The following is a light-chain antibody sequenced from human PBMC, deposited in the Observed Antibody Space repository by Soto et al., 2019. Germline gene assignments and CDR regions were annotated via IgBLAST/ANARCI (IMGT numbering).Light chain of an antibody. CDR3: QSYDSSLSALYA. Sequence: QSLLAQPPPVFGAPGQGVTLSFPWGRPHNGAGYEGHWYQQLPGTAPKLLIYGTNNRPSGVPDRFSGSKSGTSASLAITGPQAEDEADYYCQSYDSSLSALYASGTGPKVTVL. CDR2: GTN. CDR1: RPHNGAGYE. V-gene: IGLV1-40*01. J-gene: IGLJ1*01.